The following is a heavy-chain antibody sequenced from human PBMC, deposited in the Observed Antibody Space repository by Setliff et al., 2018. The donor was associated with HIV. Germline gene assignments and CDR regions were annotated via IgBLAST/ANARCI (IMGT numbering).Heavy chain of an antibody. CDR2: IHHTGYI. V-gene: IGHV4-34*01. Sequence: SETLSLTCAVYGGPSTDHHWNWIRQSPGMGLEWIAEIHHTGYINYNPSLRSRVSVSRDMSSNQFSLRLSSVTAADAAVYYCAAFFVTPMTTQDFWGQGTLVTVSS. J-gene: IGHJ4*02. CDR3: AAFFVTPMTTQDF. CDR1: GGPSTDHH. D-gene: IGHD4-4*01.